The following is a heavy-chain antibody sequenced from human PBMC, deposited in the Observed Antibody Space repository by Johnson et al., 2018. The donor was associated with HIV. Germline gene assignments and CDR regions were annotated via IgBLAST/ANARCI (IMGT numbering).Heavy chain of an antibody. CDR3: ARGLQSMTVVVTRGAFDI. V-gene: IGHV3-30*14. CDR2: ISYDGSNK. D-gene: IGHD2-2*01. Sequence: QVQLVESGGGVVQPGRSLRLSCAASGFTFSSYAMHWVRQAPGKGLEWVAVISYDGSNKYYADSVKGRFTISRDNSKNTLYLQMNSLRVEDTAVYYCARGLQSMTVVVTRGAFDIWGQGTMVTVSS. J-gene: IGHJ3*02. CDR1: GFTFSSYA.